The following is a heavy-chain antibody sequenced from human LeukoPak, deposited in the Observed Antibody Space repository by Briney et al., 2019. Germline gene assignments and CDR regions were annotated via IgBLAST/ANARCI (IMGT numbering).Heavy chain of an antibody. CDR2: ISTRGGGI. CDR1: GFMFSNHA. Sequence: GGSLRLSCAGSGFMFSNHAMSSVRQAPGKGLEWVSGISTRGGGIYYADSVKGRFTISRDNSKNTLYLQMKSLRAEDTAVYYCAKDGFDDYDSSGYYYFDYWGQGTLVTVSS. J-gene: IGHJ4*02. V-gene: IGHV3-23*01. CDR3: AKDGFDDYDSSGYYYFDY. D-gene: IGHD3-22*01.